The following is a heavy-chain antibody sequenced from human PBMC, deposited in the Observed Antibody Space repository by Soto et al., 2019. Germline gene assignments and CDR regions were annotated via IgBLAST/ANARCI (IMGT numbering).Heavy chain of an antibody. CDR3: ARGSGGYDRPFDY. CDR2: IIPIFGTA. D-gene: IGHD5-12*01. Sequence: SVKVSCKASGGTFSSYAISWVRQAPGQGLEWTGGIIPIFGTADYAQKFQGRVTITADKSTSTAYMELSSLRSEDTAVYYCARGSGGYDRPFDYWGQGTLVTVSS. CDR1: GGTFSSYA. V-gene: IGHV1-69*06. J-gene: IGHJ4*02.